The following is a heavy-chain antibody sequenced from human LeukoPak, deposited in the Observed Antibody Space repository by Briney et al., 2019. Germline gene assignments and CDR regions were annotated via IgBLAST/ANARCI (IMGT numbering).Heavy chain of an antibody. V-gene: IGHV4-59*01. CDR1: GGSISSYY. CDR3: ARAYSSSSDFDY. D-gene: IGHD6-6*01. CDR2: IYYSGST. Sequence: SETLSLTCTVSGGSISSYYWSWIRQPPGKGLEWIGYIYYSGSTNYNPSLKSRVTISVDTSKNQFSLKLSSVTAADTAVYYCARAYSSSSDFDYWGQGTLVTVSS. J-gene: IGHJ4*02.